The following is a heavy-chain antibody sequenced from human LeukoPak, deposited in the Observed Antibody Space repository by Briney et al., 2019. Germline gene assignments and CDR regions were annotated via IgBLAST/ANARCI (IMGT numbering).Heavy chain of an antibody. CDR1: GGSVSGYY. V-gene: IGHV4-34*01. CDR2: INHSGST. D-gene: IGHD1-7*01. J-gene: IGHJ4*02. Sequence: PSETLSLTCTVSGGSVSGYYWSWIRQPPGKGLEWIGEINHSGSTNYNPSLKSRVTISVDTSKNQFSLKLSSVTAADTAVYYCAQHSMINGTTGWYRSYYFDYWGQGTLVTVSS. CDR3: AQHSMINGTTGWYRSYYFDY.